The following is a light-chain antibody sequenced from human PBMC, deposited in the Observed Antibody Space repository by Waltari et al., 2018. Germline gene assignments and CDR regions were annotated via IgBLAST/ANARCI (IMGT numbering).Light chain of an antibody. CDR2: AAS. CDR3: QQTYNSPQT. V-gene: IGKV1-39*01. CDR1: QSISTY. Sequence: DIQMTQSPSSLSASVGDRVTITCRASQSISTYLNWYQEKPGKAPQLLIYAASRLQSGVPSRFSGSGSGTDLTLTISSLQPEDFATYYCQQTYNSPQTFGQGTKVEIK. J-gene: IGKJ1*01.